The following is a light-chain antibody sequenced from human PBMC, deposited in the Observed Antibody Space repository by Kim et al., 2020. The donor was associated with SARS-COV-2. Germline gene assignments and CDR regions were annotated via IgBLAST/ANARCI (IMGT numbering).Light chain of an antibody. CDR2: AAS. J-gene: IGKJ2*01. V-gene: IGKV3-20*01. CDR3: QQYGSSPPT. CDR1: QTVSNNY. Sequence: LSPGGRATRSCRASQTVSNNYLAWYQQKPGQAPRFFIYAASTRATGIPDRFSGSGSGTDFTLTISRLEPEDFAVYYCQQYGSSPPTFGQGTKLEI.